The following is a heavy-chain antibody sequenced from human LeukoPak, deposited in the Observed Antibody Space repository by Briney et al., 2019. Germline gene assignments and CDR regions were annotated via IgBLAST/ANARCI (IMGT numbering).Heavy chain of an antibody. CDR2: IYYGGST. V-gene: IGHV4-39*01. Sequence: SETLSLTCTVSGGSIDYYYWTWVRQPPGKGLEWIGSIYYGGSTYYNPSLKNRVTISVDTSKNQFSLKLSSVTAADTAVYYCARTGLTGYSSGWYPAEVDYWGQGTLVTVSS. J-gene: IGHJ4*02. CDR3: ARTGLTGYSSGWYPAEVDY. D-gene: IGHD6-19*01. CDR1: GGSIDYYY.